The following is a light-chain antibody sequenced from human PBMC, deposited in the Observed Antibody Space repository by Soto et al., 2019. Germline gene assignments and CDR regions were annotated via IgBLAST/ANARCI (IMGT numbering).Light chain of an antibody. V-gene: IGKV3-20*01. CDR2: GTS. CDR1: QGVSSNY. Sequence: EIGLTQSPGTLSFSPGERAPPSFRASQGVSSNYLAWYQQKSGQAPRLLLYGTSSRATGIPERFSGSGSGTDFTLTISRLEPEDFAVNYCQHYGSSRTFGQGTKVDIK. CDR3: QHYGSSRT. J-gene: IGKJ1*01.